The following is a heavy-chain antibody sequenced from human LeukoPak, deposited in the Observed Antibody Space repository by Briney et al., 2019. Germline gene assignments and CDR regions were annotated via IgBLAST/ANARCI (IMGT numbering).Heavy chain of an antibody. Sequence: SVKVSCKASGGTFSSYAISWVRQAPGQGLEWMGRIIPILGIANYAQKFQGRVTITADKSTSTAYMELSSLRSEDTAVYYCARVHDSSGYYYDYWGQGTLVTVSS. J-gene: IGHJ4*02. CDR1: GGTFSSYA. CDR3: ARVHDSSGYYYDY. D-gene: IGHD3-22*01. V-gene: IGHV1-69*04. CDR2: IIPILGIA.